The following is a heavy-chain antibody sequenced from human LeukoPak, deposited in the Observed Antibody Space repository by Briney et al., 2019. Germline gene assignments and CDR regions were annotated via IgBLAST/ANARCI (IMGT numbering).Heavy chain of an antibody. CDR3: AKDLHRGVVPGNWFDP. V-gene: IGHV3-23*01. J-gene: IGHJ5*02. Sequence: GGSLRLSCAASGFTFSSYAMSWVRQAPGKGLEWVSAISGSGGSTYYADSVKGRFTISRDNSKNTLYLQMNSLRAEDTAVYYCAKDLHRGVVPGNWFDPWGQGTLVTVSS. D-gene: IGHD2-2*01. CDR2: ISGSGGST. CDR1: GFTFSSYA.